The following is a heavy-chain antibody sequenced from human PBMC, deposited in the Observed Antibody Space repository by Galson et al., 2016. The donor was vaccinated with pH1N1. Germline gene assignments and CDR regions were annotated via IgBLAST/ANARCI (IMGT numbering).Heavy chain of an antibody. V-gene: IGHV1-69*06. CDR2: IIPIFHTA. CDR1: GGTFMSSYA. D-gene: IGHD5-18*01. CDR3: ARGYSYHNNDGFDL. J-gene: IGHJ3*01. Sequence: SVKVSCKASGGTFMSSYALSWVRQAPGQGLEWMGGIIPIFHTAKYAQKFQGRVTITADKSSSTVYMEVNRLTSQDTAVYYCARGYSYHNNDGFDLWGQGTMVTVSA.